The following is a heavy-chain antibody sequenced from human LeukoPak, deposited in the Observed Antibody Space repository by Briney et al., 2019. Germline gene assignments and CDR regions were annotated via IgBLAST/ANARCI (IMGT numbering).Heavy chain of an antibody. D-gene: IGHD4/OR15-4a*01. CDR1: VFTFTTCA. V-gene: IGHV3-30*02. CDR3: AKGDDYGANTRLPKYTSFGP. CDR2: IRYDANNK. Sequence: GGSLRLSRAASVFTFTTCAMHWVRQAPGKGLEWVAYIRYDANNKNYADSVKGRFTISRDNSKDMLYLQMNSLRPEDTAVYYCAKGDDYGANTRLPKYTSFGPWSEGNLVTVSS. J-gene: IGHJ5*02.